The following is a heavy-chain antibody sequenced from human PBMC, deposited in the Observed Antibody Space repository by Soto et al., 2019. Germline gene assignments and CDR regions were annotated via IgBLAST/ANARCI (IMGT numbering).Heavy chain of an antibody. CDR1: GFTFSSYG. D-gene: IGHD3-10*01. CDR2: ISYDGSNK. V-gene: IGHV3-30*18. Sequence: GGSLRLSCAASGFTFSSYGMHWVRQAPGKGLEWVAVISYDGSNKYYADSVKGRFTISRDNSKNTLYLQMNSLRAEDTAEYYCAKDGRGAGRRYYYGMDVWGQGTTVTVSS. J-gene: IGHJ6*02. CDR3: AKDGRGAGRRYYYGMDV.